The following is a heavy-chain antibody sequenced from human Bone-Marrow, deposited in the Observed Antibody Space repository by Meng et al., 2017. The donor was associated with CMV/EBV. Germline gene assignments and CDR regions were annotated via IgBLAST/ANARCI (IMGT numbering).Heavy chain of an antibody. D-gene: IGHD3-10*01. Sequence: GESLKISCAASGFTFGSYAMSWVRQAPGKGLEWVPAISGSGGSTYYADSVKGRFTISRDNSKNTLYLQMNSLRAEDTAVYDCARGTETLWRTRGAFDIWGQGTMVTVSS. CDR1: GFTFGSYA. CDR2: ISGSGGST. J-gene: IGHJ3*02. V-gene: IGHV3-23*01. CDR3: ARGTETLWRTRGAFDI.